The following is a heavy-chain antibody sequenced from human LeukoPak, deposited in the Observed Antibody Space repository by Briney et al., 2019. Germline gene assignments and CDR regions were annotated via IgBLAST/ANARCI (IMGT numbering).Heavy chain of an antibody. J-gene: IGHJ4*02. CDR1: GGSISSYY. V-gene: IGHV4-59*01. CDR3: AAPSRGYFDTHFDY. D-gene: IGHD3-22*01. Sequence: SETLSLTCTVSGGSISSYYWSWLRQPPGKGLEWIGYIYYSGSTNYNPSLKSRVTISVDTSKNQFSLRLSSVTAADTAVYYCAAPSRGYFDTHFDYWGQGALVTVSS. CDR2: IYYSGST.